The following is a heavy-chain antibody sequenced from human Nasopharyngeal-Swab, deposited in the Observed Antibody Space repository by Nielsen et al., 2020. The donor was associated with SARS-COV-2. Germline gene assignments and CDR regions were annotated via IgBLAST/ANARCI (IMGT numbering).Heavy chain of an antibody. J-gene: IGHJ4*02. CDR3: ARILTIFGVVASYYFDY. Sequence: SETLSLTCTVSGGSISSYYWNWLRQPPGKGLEWIGCIYYSGSTNYNPSLKSRVTISVDTSKNQFSLKLSSVTAADTAVYYCARILTIFGVVASYYFDYWGQGYLVTVSA. CDR1: GGSISSYY. CDR2: IYYSGST. D-gene: IGHD3-3*01. V-gene: IGHV4-59*01.